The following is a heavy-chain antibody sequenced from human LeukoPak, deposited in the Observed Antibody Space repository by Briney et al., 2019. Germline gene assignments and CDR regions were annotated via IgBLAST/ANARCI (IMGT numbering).Heavy chain of an antibody. Sequence: GGSLRLSCAASGFTFSTYTMYWVRHPPGKRLEWVSIIGNNGGGIHYADSVKGRFTISRDNFKNALYLQMNSLRVEDTAVYYCAIDPNWGTHFWGQGVLVTVSS. CDR3: AIDPNWGTHF. CDR2: IGNNGGGI. D-gene: IGHD7-27*01. CDR1: GFTFSTYT. J-gene: IGHJ4*02. V-gene: IGHV3-23*01.